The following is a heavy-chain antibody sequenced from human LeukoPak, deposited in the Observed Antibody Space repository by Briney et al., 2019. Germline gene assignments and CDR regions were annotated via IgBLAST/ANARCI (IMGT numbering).Heavy chain of an antibody. D-gene: IGHD2-2*01. CDR2: IYYSGST. J-gene: IGHJ6*03. CDR1: GGSISSVDYY. CDR3: ARLRPAARYYYYYMDV. Sequence: SETLSLTCTFSGGSISSVDYYWSWTRQPPGKGLEWISYIYYSGSTYYNPSRKSRVTISVDTSKNQFSLKLSSVTAADTAVYYCARLRPAARYYYYYMDVWGKGTTVTVSS. V-gene: IGHV4-30-4*08.